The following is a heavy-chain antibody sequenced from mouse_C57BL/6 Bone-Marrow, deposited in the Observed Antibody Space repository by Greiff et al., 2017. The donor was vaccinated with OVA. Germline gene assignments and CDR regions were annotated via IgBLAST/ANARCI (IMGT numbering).Heavy chain of an antibody. CDR2: INPGSGGT. CDR1: GYAFTNYL. V-gene: IGHV1-54*01. Sequence: VQLQQSGAELVRPGTSVKVSCKASGYAFTNYLIEWVKQRPGQGLEWIGVINPGSGGTNYNEKFKGKATLTADKSSSTAYMQLSSLTSEYSAFYFCARSPQLPIDFWGPGTSVTVSS. D-gene: IGHD3-1*01. CDR3: ARSPQLPIDF. J-gene: IGHJ4*01.